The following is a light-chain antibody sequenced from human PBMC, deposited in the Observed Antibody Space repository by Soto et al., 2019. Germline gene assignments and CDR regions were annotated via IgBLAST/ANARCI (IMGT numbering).Light chain of an antibody. CDR3: QHYSSSPYT. J-gene: IGKJ2*01. V-gene: IGKV3-20*01. Sequence: EIVLTQSPGTLSLSPGESATLSCRASQSISSSYLAWYQQKPGQAPRLLIYGASSRATVIPDRFSGSGSGTDFTLTISRPEPEDFAVYYCQHYSSSPYTFGQGTKLEIK. CDR1: QSISSSY. CDR2: GAS.